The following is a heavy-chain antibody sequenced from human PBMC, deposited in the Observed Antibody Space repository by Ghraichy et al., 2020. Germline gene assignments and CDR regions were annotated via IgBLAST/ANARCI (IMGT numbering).Heavy chain of an antibody. CDR1: GYTFTGYY. Sequence: ASVKVSCKASGYTFTGYYMHWVRQAPGRGLEWMGWINPDSGGTNYAQKFQGTVTMTRDTSITTAYMELSRLRSDDTGVYYCARGGGAFSWSYPLFWGQGTLVTVSS. J-gene: IGHJ4*02. D-gene: IGHD1-26*01. V-gene: IGHV1-2*02. CDR3: ARGGGAFSWSYPLF. CDR2: INPDSGGT.